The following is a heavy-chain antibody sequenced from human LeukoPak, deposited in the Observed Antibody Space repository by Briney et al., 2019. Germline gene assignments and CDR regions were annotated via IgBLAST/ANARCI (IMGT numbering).Heavy chain of an antibody. CDR1: GGSLTGYY. Sequence: SETLSLTCAVYGGSLTGYYWNWIRQSPGKGLEWIGEINHSGGTNYKSSLKSRVTISVDTSKNQFSLKLSSVTAADTAVYYCARAPLVVLYTSGWPTRFDLWGQGAGVRVSS. CDR2: INHSGGT. CDR3: ARAPLVVLYTSGWPTRFDL. J-gene: IGHJ5*02. D-gene: IGHD6-19*01. V-gene: IGHV4-34*01.